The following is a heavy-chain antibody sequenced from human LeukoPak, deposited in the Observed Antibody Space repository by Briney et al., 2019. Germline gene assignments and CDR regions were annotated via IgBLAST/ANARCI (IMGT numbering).Heavy chain of an antibody. CDR3: ASYAKRRAYYDSSGYRPYFDY. CDR2: IYYSGST. V-gene: IGHV4-39*07. D-gene: IGHD3-22*01. J-gene: IGHJ4*02. Sequence: SETLSLTCTVSGGSISSSSYYWGWIRQPPGKGLEWIGSIYYSGSTYYNPSLKSRVTISVDTSKNQFSLKLSSVTAADTAVYYCASYAKRRAYYDSSGYRPYFDYWGQGTLVTVSS. CDR1: GGSISSSSYY.